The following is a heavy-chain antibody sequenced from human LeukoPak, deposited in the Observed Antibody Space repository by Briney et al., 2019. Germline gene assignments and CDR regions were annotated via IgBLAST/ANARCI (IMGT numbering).Heavy chain of an antibody. CDR2: IYYSGST. V-gene: IGHV4-39*01. CDR3: ARLDYDSTLDC. D-gene: IGHD3-16*01. Sequence: SETLSLTCTVSGGSISSGSCYWGWIRQPPGKGLEWIGSIYYSGSTYYNPSLKSRVTISVDTSKNQFSLKLSSVTAADTAVYYCARLDYDSTLDCWGQGTLVTVSS. CDR1: GGSISSGSCY. J-gene: IGHJ4*02.